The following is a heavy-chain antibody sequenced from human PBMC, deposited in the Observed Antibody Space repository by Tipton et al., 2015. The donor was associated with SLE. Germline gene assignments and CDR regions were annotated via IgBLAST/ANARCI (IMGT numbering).Heavy chain of an antibody. CDR1: GLTFSSYW. J-gene: IGHJ4*02. V-gene: IGHV3-7*01. CDR3: ARNVGFDS. CDR2: INHDGSEK. Sequence: GSLRLSCVGSGLTFSSYWMSWVRQAPGKGLEWVANINHDGSEKDYVDSVKGRFTISRDDAKSSLYLQMNSLRVEDTAVYYCARNVGFDSWGQGTLVTVSS.